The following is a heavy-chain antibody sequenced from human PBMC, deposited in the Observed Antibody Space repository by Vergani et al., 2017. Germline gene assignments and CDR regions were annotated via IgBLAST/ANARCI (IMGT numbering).Heavy chain of an antibody. D-gene: IGHD3-10*01. CDR2: FSGWAADT. Sequence: QVQLVQSGAEVKKPGASVKVSCKASGYTFSNYGVSWVREAPGLGLEWLGWFSGWAADTNHAQRLQGRVTMTTDTSTNTAYMELTSLRYDDTAVYYCARDSGSGSKSPDFWGQGTLVTVSS. CDR3: ARDSGSGSKSPDF. V-gene: IGHV1-18*01. CDR1: GYTFSNYG. J-gene: IGHJ4*02.